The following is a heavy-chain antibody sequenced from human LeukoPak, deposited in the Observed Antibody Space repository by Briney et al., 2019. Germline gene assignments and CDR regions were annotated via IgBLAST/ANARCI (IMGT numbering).Heavy chain of an antibody. Sequence: SETLSLTCAVSGGSISSSNWWSWVRQPPGKGLEWIGEIYHSGSTNYNPSLKSRVTISVDKSKNQFSLKLSSVTAADTAVYYCARDLEGITISKGDAFDIWGQGTMVTVSS. CDR2: IYHSGST. CDR1: GGSISSSNW. J-gene: IGHJ3*02. V-gene: IGHV4-4*02. CDR3: ARDLEGITISKGDAFDI. D-gene: IGHD3-3*01.